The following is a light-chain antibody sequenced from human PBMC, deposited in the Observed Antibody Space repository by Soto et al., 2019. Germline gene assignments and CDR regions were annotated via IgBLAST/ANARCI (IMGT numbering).Light chain of an antibody. V-gene: IGKV3-20*01. Sequence: IVLTQSPGTLSLSPGERATLSCRASQSVGRRYLAWYQQKPGQAPMLLIYDTSERASAIPDRFSGSGSGTDFTLTISRRVPEDFAVYYCQYQGTFGGGTKVEIK. CDR3: QYQGT. CDR2: DTS. CDR1: QSVGRRY. J-gene: IGKJ4*01.